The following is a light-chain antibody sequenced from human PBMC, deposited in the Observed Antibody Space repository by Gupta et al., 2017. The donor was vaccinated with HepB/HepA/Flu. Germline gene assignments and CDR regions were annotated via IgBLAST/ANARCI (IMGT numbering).Light chain of an antibody. V-gene: IGLV1-40*01. CDR1: TSNIGAGYD. J-gene: IGLJ2*01. CDR3: QSYDSTLSGVV. Sequence: QSVLTPPPSVSASPGQRVTISCTGSTSNIGAGYDVPWYQQPPGTAPKLLIYGNSNRPSGVPDRFSGSKSGTSASLAITGLQAEDEADYYCQSYDSTLSGVVFGGGTKLTVL. CDR2: GNS.